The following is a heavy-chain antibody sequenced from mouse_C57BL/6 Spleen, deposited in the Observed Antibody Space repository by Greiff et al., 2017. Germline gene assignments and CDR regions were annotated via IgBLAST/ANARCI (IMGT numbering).Heavy chain of an antibody. J-gene: IGHJ2*01. V-gene: IGHV14-4*01. Sequence: VQLKQSGAELVRPGASVKLSCTASGFNIKDDYMHWVKQRPEQGLEWIGWIDPENGDTEYASKFQGKATITADTSANTAYLQRSSLTSEDTAVYYCTPLRGKSWYYFDYWGQGTTLTVSS. D-gene: IGHD1-1*01. CDR2: IDPENGDT. CDR3: TPLRGKSWYYFDY. CDR1: GFNIKDDY.